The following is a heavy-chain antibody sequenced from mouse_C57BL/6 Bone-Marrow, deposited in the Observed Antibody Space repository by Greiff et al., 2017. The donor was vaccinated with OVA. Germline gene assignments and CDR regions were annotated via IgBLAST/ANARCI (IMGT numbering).Heavy chain of an antibody. CDR3: AREELDYGSSSFDY. J-gene: IGHJ2*01. Sequence: QVHVKQSGAELARPGASVKLSCKASGYTFTSYGISWVKQRTGQGLEWIGEIYPRSGNTYYNEKFKGKATLTADKSSSTAYMELRSLTSEDSAVYFCAREELDYGSSSFDYWGQGTTLTVSS. D-gene: IGHD1-1*01. V-gene: IGHV1-81*01. CDR2: IYPRSGNT. CDR1: GYTFTSYG.